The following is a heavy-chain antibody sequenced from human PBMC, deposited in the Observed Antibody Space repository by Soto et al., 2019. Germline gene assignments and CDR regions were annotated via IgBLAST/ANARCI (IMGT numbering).Heavy chain of an antibody. Sequence: ASETLSLTCTVSGGSISSGCYYWRWIRQHPGKGLEWIGYIYYSGSTNYNPSLKSRVTISVDTSKNQFSLKLSSVTAADTAVYYCARGSLPKVTTRWGQGTLVTVSS. CDR1: GGSISSGCYY. J-gene: IGHJ4*02. CDR3: ARGSLPKVTTR. V-gene: IGHV4-61*01. D-gene: IGHD4-17*01. CDR2: IYYSGST.